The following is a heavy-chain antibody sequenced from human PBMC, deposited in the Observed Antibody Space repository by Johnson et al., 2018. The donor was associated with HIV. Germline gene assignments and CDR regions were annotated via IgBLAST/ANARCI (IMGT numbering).Heavy chain of an antibody. V-gene: IGHV3-66*01. J-gene: IGHJ3*02. CDR2: IYTGDST. Sequence: VQLVESGGGVVRPGGSLRLSCEASGFIFDDYGMSWVRQAPGKGLEWVSLIYTGDSTSYADSVKGRFTISTDTSKNTLYLQMNALRAEDTAVYYCAISIPRPGWGDAFDIWGQGTMVTVSS. CDR1: GFIFDDYG. CDR3: AISIPRPGWGDAFDI. D-gene: IGHD3-16*01.